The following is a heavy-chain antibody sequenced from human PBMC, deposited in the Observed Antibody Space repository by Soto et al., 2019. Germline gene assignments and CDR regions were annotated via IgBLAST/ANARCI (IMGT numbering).Heavy chain of an antibody. CDR1: GYAFTTYG. CDR2: ISAHNGNT. D-gene: IGHD1-1*01. CDR3: ARGRYGDY. Sequence: QVHLVQSGAEVKKPGASVKVSCKGSGYAFTTYGITWVRQAPGQGLEWMGWISAHNGNTNYAQKLQGRVTVTRDPSTSTAYMELRSLRSDDTAVYYCARGRYGDYWGQGALVTGSS. V-gene: IGHV1-18*01. J-gene: IGHJ4*02.